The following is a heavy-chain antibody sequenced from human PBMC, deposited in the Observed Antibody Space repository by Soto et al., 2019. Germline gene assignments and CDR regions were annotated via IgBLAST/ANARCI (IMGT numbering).Heavy chain of an antibody. J-gene: IGHJ1*01. CDR1: RYKFTTYF. V-gene: IGHV1-46*01. CDR3: VRGYCTTSPCSGDFQF. Sequence: SVKVSCKASRYKFTTYFIHWVRQAPVQGLEWMGMIHPSGDTGYAQKFRGRVTMTIDTSTTTAYMELRNLTSEDTAVYFSVRGYCTTSPCSGDFQFWGQGTLVTVSS. D-gene: IGHD2-15*01. CDR2: IHPSGDT.